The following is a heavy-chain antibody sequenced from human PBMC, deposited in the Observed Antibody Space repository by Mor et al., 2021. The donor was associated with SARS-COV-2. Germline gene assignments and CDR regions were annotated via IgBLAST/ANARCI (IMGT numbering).Heavy chain of an antibody. J-gene: IGHJ4*02. CDR3: ARRTDQLLPPFDY. D-gene: IGHD2-2*01. CDR2: INHSGST. Sequence: GEINHSGSTNYNPSLKSRVTISVDTSKNQFSLKLSSVTAADTAVYYCARRTDQLLPPFDYWGQGTLVTV. V-gene: IGHV4-34*01.